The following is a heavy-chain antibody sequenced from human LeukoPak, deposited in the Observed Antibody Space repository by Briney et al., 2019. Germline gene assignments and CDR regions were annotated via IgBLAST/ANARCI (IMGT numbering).Heavy chain of an antibody. J-gene: IGHJ4*02. V-gene: IGHV3-30*03. CDR2: ISYDGSNK. D-gene: IGHD3-16*01. CDR1: GFTFSSYG. Sequence: PGGSLRLSCAASGFTFSSYGMHWVRQAPGKGLEWVAVISYDGSNKYYADSVKGRYTISRDNSKNTLYLQMNSLRAEDTAVYYCARDYVWGSLDYWGQGTLVTVSS. CDR3: ARDYVWGSLDY.